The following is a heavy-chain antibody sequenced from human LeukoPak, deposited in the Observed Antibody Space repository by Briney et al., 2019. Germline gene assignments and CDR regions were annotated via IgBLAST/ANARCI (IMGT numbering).Heavy chain of an antibody. CDR3: AKDPMFGGLGYFDY. CDR2: ISGSGGST. D-gene: IGHD3-10*02. J-gene: IGHJ4*02. Sequence: GGSLRLSCAASGFTFSSYAMSWVRQAPGKGLEWVSAISGSGGSTYYADSVKGRSTISRDNSKNTLYLQMNSLRAEDTAVYYCAKDPMFGGLGYFDYWGQGTLVTVPS. V-gene: IGHV3-23*01. CDR1: GFTFSSYA.